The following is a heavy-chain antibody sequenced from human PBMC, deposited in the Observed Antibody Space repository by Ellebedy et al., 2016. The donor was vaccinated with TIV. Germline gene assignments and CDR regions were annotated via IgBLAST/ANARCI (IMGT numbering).Heavy chain of an antibody. CDR2: IYYSGST. CDR1: GGSISSYY. D-gene: IGHD6-19*01. J-gene: IGHJ4*02. Sequence: SETLSLTXTVSGGSISSYYWSWIRQPPGKGLEWIGYIYYSGSTNYNPSLKSRVTISVDTSKNQFSLKLSSVTAADTAVYYCARARAVAGTIYYFDYWGQGTLVTVSS. V-gene: IGHV4-59*12. CDR3: ARARAVAGTIYYFDY.